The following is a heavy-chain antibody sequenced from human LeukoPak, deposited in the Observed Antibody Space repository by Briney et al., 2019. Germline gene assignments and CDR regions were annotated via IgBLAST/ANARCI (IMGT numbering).Heavy chain of an antibody. J-gene: IGHJ3*01. Sequence: SETLSLTCPVSGGSISSYYWSWIRQPPGKGLEWIGYIYYSGSTNYNPSLKSRVTISVDTSKNQFSLKLSSVTAADTAVYFCARYSTLETRNAFDLWGQGTMVTVSS. CDR3: ARYSTLETRNAFDL. CDR2: IYYSGST. V-gene: IGHV4-59*01. D-gene: IGHD2-21*01. CDR1: GGSISSYY.